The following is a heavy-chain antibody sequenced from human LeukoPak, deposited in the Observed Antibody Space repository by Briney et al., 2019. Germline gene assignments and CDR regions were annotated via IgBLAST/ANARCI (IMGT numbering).Heavy chain of an antibody. CDR1: GYSLTSYW. V-gene: IGHV5-10-1*01. D-gene: IGHD5-12*01. J-gene: IGHJ4*02. Sequence: GESLRNTCKGSGYSLTSYWIRRVRQMPGKGLEWMGRIDPSDSYTNYSPSFQGHVTISADKSISTAYLQWSSLKASDTAMYYCARPGLRKEDVWGQGTLVTVSS. CDR3: ARPGLRKEDV. CDR2: IDPSDSYT.